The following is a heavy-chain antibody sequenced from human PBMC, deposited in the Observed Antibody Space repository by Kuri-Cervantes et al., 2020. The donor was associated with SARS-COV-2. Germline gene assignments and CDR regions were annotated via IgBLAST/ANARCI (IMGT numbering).Heavy chain of an antibody. Sequence: ASVKVSCKASGYAFTSYAMHWVRQAPGQRLEWMGWINAGNGNTKYSQKFQGRVTITRDTSASTAYMELSSLRSEDTAVYYCARGRGGNWFDPWGQGTRVTVSS. CDR3: ARGRGGNWFDP. CDR2: INAGNGNT. J-gene: IGHJ5*02. V-gene: IGHV1-3*01. CDR1: GYAFTSYA. D-gene: IGHD3-16*01.